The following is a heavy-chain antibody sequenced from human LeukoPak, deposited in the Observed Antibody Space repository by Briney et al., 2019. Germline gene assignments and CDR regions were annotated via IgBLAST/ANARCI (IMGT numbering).Heavy chain of an antibody. D-gene: IGHD6-13*01. Sequence: GGSLRLSCAASGFTFSSYSMNWVRQAPGKGLEWVSSISSSSSYIYYADSVKGRFTISRDNAKNSLYLQMNSLRAEDTAVYYCARSSAIAAAGPLPQYYMDVWGKGTTVTVSS. CDR3: ARSSAIAAAGPLPQYYMDV. V-gene: IGHV3-21*04. CDR2: ISSSSSYI. CDR1: GFTFSSYS. J-gene: IGHJ6*03.